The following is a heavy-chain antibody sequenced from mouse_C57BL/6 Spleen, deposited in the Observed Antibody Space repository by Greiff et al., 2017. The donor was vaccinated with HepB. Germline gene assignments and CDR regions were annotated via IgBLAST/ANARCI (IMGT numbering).Heavy chain of an antibody. CDR2: ISSGSSTI. D-gene: IGHD3-2*02. Sequence: DVKLVESGGGLVKPGGSLKLSCAASGFTFSDYGMHWVRQAPEKGLEWVAYISSGSSTIYYADTVKGRFTISRDNAKNTLFLQMTSLRSEDTAMYYCARATAQATAMDYWGQGTSVTVSS. J-gene: IGHJ4*01. V-gene: IGHV5-17*01. CDR1: GFTFSDYG. CDR3: ARATAQATAMDY.